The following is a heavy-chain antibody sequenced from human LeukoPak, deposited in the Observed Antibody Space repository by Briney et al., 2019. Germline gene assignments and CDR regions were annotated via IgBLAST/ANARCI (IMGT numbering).Heavy chain of an antibody. CDR2: INHSGST. CDR3: ARRKGRSVIGLDY. D-gene: IGHD1-26*01. V-gene: IGHV4-34*01. Sequence: SETLSLTCAVYGGSFSGYYWSWIRQPPGKGLEWIGEINHSGSTNYNPSLKSRVTISVDTSKNQFSLKLSSVTAADTAVCYCARRKGRSVIGLDYWGQGTLVTVSS. CDR1: GGSFSGYY. J-gene: IGHJ4*02.